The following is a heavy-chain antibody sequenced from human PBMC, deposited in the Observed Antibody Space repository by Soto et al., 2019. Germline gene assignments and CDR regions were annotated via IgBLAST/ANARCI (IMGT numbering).Heavy chain of an antibody. CDR1: GYTFTSYG. CDR2: ISAYNGNT. Sequence: QVQLVQSGAEVKKPGASVKVSCKASGYTFTSYGISWVRQAPGQGLEWMGWISAYNGNTNYAQKLQGRVTMTTDTATSTAYMVLRSLRSDDTAVYYCARDPVYSSSWYLSYDYYYYYGMDVWGQGTTVTVSS. J-gene: IGHJ6*02. CDR3: ARDPVYSSSWYLSYDYYYYYGMDV. D-gene: IGHD6-13*01. V-gene: IGHV1-18*01.